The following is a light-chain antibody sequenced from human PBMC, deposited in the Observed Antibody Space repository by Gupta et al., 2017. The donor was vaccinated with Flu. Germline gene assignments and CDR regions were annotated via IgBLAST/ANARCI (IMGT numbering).Light chain of an antibody. CDR1: QSVSST. J-gene: IGKJ4*01. V-gene: IGKV3-15*01. CDR3: QQYNKGPLT. Sequence: PATLSVSPGERATLSCRASQSVSSTLAWSQQKPGQAPRLLIYGASTRATGIPARFSGSGSGTEFTLTISSLQSEDFAVYYCQQYNKGPLTFGGGTKVEIK. CDR2: GAS.